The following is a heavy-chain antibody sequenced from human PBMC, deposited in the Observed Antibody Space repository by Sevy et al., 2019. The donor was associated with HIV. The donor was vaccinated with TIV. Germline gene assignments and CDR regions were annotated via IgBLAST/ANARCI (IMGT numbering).Heavy chain of an antibody. CDR2: IKEDGSER. CDR3: ARHCSGGSCYSLLPHYYYGMDV. J-gene: IGHJ6*02. V-gene: IGHV3-7*01. CDR1: GFTFNMYW. Sequence: GGSLRLSCAASGFTFNMYWMTWVRQAPGKGLEWAANIKEDGSERNYLDSVKRRFTISRDNTKESLYLQINSPRAVDTAVYYCARHCSGGSCYSLLPHYYYGMDVWGQGTTVTVSS. D-gene: IGHD2-15*01.